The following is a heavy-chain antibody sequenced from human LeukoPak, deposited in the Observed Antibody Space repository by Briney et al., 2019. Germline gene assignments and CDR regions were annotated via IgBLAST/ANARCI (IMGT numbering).Heavy chain of an antibody. CDR3: ARDDYGDGNWFDP. V-gene: IGHV4-4*07. J-gene: IGHJ5*02. CDR1: GGSIRSYY. Sequence: SETLSLTCTVSGGSIRSYYWAWIRQPAGKGLEWIGRIYSSGSTNYNPSLKSRVIMSVDTSKNQFSLKLSSVTAADTAVYYCARDDYGDGNWFDPWGQGTLVTVSS. CDR2: IYSSGST. D-gene: IGHD4-17*01.